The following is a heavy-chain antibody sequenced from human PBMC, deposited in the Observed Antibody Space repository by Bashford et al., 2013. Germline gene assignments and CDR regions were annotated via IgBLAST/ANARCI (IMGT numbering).Heavy chain of an antibody. J-gene: IGHJ4*02. V-gene: IGHV1-69*04. CDR1: GGTFSSYA. Sequence: VASVKVSCKASGGTFSSYAISWVRQAPGQGLEWMGRIIPILGIANYAQKFQGRVTITADKSTSTAYTELSSLRSEDTAVYYCARDWAYDILTGTARGGLGYWGQGTLVTVSS. D-gene: IGHD3-9*01. CDR3: ARDWAYDILTGTARGGLGY. CDR2: IIPILGIA.